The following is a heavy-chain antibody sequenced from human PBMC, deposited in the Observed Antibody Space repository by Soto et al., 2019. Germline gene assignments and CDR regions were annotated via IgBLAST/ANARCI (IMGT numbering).Heavy chain of an antibody. V-gene: IGHV4-34*01. D-gene: IGHD2-2*01. Sequence: PSETLSLTCAVYGGSFSAYYWSWIRQPPGKGLEWIGEINHSGSTNYNPSLKSRVTISVDTSKNQFSLKLSSVTAADTAVYYCARGTIVPAARYGSRFDSWGQGALVTVSS. J-gene: IGHJ4*02. CDR2: INHSGST. CDR1: GGSFSAYY. CDR3: ARGTIVPAARYGSRFDS.